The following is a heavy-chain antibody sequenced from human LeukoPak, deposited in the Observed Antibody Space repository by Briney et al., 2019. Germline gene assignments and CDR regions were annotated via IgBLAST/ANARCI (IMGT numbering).Heavy chain of an antibody. D-gene: IGHD3-22*01. Sequence: SETLSLTCTVSGGSISNYYCIWIRQPPGKGLEWIGYIYYSGSTSYNPSLKSRVTISVDTSKNQFSLKLSSVTAADTAVYYCARHDSSTYYARFDYWGQGTLVTVSS. CDR2: IYYSGST. CDR3: ARHDSSTYYARFDY. J-gene: IGHJ4*02. V-gene: IGHV4-59*01. CDR1: GGSISNYY.